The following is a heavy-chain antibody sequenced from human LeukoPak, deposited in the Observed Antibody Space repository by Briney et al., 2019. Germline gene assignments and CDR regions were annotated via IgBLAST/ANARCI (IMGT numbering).Heavy chain of an antibody. J-gene: IGHJ6*02. CDR1: GFTFSSYA. CDR3: AEYVTWGSLYYYYGMDV. CDR2: ISGSGGST. D-gene: IGHD7-27*01. Sequence: GASLRLSCAASGFTFSSYAMSWVRQAPGKGLEWVSAISGSGGSTYYADSVKGRFTISRDNSKNTLYLQMNSLRAEDTAVYYCAEYVTWGSLYYYYGMDVWGQGTTVTVSS. V-gene: IGHV3-23*01.